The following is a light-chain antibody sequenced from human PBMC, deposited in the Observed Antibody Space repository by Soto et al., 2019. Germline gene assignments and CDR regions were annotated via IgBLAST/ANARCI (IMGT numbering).Light chain of an antibody. J-gene: IGKJ1*01. V-gene: IGKV3-20*01. CDR2: DTS. Sequence: IVLTQAPGTLSLSPGERATLSCRASQSLSNSFIAWYQQKPGQAPRLLIYDTSSRATGIPDRFSGSGSGTDFTLTISRLEPEDFAVYYCQQYGSSGTFGQATRWIS. CDR1: QSLSNSF. CDR3: QQYGSSGT.